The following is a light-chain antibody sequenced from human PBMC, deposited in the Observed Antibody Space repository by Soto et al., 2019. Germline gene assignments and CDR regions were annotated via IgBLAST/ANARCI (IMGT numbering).Light chain of an antibody. CDR2: EGG. Sequence: QSALTQPASVSGSPGQSITISCTGSSSDVGNYNLVSWYQQHPDKAPKLVIYEGGKRPSGVSNRFSGSKSANTASLTISGLQAEDEADYYCCSYASSSLVVFGGGTKLTVL. J-gene: IGLJ2*01. V-gene: IGLV2-23*01. CDR3: CSYASSSLVV. CDR1: SSDVGNYNL.